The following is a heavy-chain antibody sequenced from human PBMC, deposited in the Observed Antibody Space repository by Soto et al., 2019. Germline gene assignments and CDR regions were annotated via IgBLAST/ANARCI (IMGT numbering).Heavy chain of an antibody. CDR2: ISYDGGNK. V-gene: IGHV3-30-3*01. Sequence: PGGSLRLSCAASGFTFSSYAMHWVRQAPGKGLEWVAVISYDGGNKYYADSVKGRFTISRDNSKNTLYLQMNSLRAEDTAVYYCASSIVSGYYYGMDVWGQGTTVTVSS. J-gene: IGHJ6*02. D-gene: IGHD1-26*01. CDR3: ASSIVSGYYYGMDV. CDR1: GFTFSSYA.